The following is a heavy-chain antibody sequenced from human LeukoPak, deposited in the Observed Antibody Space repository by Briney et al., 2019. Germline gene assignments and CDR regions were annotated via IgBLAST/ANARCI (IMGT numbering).Heavy chain of an antibody. CDR3: ARVDILTGYYYFDD. Sequence: ASVNVSCKASGYTFTGNYMHWVRQAPGQGLEWMGWINPNSGGTNYAQKFQGRVTMTRDTSISTAYMELSRLRSDETAVYYCARVDILTGYYYFDDWGQGTLVTVSS. CDR2: INPNSGGT. CDR1: GYTFTGNY. V-gene: IGHV1-2*02. J-gene: IGHJ4*02. D-gene: IGHD3-9*01.